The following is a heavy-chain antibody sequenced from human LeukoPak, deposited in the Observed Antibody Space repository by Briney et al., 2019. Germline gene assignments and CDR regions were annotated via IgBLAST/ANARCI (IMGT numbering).Heavy chain of an antibody. CDR1: GGSLSGYY. CDR2: IIQRGST. D-gene: IGHD3-3*01. J-gene: IGHJ6*03. CDR3: VRGCDFWRGYYYKTDYYYYMDV. V-gene: IGHV4-34*01. Sequence: SETLSLTCAVYGGSLSGYYWSWIRQPPGEGLGWVGEIIQRGSTNYNTSLKSRVPRPVDTSKNQFSLKLSSVTAADTGVYYCVRGCDFWRGYYYKTDYYYYMDVWGKGTTVTVSS.